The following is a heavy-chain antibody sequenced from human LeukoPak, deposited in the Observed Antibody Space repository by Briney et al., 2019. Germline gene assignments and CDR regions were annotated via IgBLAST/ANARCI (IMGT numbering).Heavy chain of an antibody. CDR1: GFTVSSSY. CDR3: ARRDDHNGRDY. D-gene: IGHD5-24*01. CDR2: FYSGGKT. Sequence: GGSLRLSCAASGFTVSSSYMSWVRQAPGKGLEWVSVFYSGGKTYYTDSVKGRFTISRDNSKNTLYLQMNSLRAEDTAMYYCARRDDHNGRDYWGQGTLVTVSP. J-gene: IGHJ4*02. V-gene: IGHV3-53*01.